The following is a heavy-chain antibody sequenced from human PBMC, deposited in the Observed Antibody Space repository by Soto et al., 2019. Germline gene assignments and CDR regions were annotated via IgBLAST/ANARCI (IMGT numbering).Heavy chain of an antibody. CDR2: ISSSSSYI. D-gene: IGHD5-18*01. CDR1: GFTFSSYS. J-gene: IGHJ4*02. V-gene: IGHV3-21*01. CDR3: ARDHGYSYGQHYFDY. Sequence: EVQLVESGGGLVKPGGSLRLSCAASGFTFSSYSMNWVRQAPGKGLEWVSSISSSSSYIYYADSVKGRFTISRDNAKNSLYLQMNSLRAEDTAVYYCARDHGYSYGQHYFDYWGQGTLVTVSS.